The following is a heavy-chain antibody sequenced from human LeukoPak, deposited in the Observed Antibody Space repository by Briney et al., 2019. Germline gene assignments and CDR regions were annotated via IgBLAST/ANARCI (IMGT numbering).Heavy chain of an antibody. CDR1: GGSIGSYY. CDR3: AKGGSTNFYYGDV. Sequence: SETLSLTCTVSGGSIGSYYWSWIRQPPGKGLEWIGYIYYSGSTNYNPSLKSRVTISVDTSKNQFSLKLSSVTAADTAVYYCAKGGSTNFYYGDVWGQGTTVTVSS. V-gene: IGHV4-59*01. J-gene: IGHJ6*02. D-gene: IGHD2/OR15-2a*01. CDR2: IYYSGST.